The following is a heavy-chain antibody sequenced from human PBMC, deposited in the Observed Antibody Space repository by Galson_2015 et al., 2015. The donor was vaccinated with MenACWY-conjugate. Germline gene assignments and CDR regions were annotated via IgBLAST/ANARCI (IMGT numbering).Heavy chain of an antibody. CDR1: GFTFSSYW. Sequence: SLRLSCAASGFTFSSYWMHWVRQAPGKGLVWVSRINSDGSSTSYADSVKGRFTISRDNAKNTLYLQMNSLRAEDTAVYYCARGTFLLWFGENFDYWGQGTLVTVSS. CDR2: INSDGSST. CDR3: ARGTFLLWFGENFDY. D-gene: IGHD3-10*01. V-gene: IGHV3-74*01. J-gene: IGHJ4*02.